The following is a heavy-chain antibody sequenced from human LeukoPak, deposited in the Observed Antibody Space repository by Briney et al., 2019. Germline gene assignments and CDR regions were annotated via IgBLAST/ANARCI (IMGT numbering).Heavy chain of an antibody. CDR3: ARDRHYYGSGSYFDY. V-gene: IGHV1-69*01. CDR2: IIPIFGTA. Sequence: SVKVSCKASGGTFSSYAISWVRQAPGQGLEWMGGIIPIFGTANYAQKFQGRVTITADESTSTAYMELSSLRSEDTAVYYCARDRHYYGSGSYFDYWGQGTLVTVSS. CDR1: GGTFSSYA. D-gene: IGHD3-10*01. J-gene: IGHJ4*02.